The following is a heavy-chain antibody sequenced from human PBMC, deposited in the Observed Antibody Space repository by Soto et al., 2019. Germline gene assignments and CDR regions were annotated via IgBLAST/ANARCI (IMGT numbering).Heavy chain of an antibody. CDR1: GNTFTYRY. J-gene: IGHJ4*02. D-gene: IGHD1-26*01. CDR3: ASGGAGSGPFTWELPDH. Sequence: QLQLVQSGAEVKKTGSTVTVSCKALGNTFTYRYLHWVRQAPRQAREWMGWITPFSGDVHYAHKFQERVTITRDRSINTAYMRMSSLRSEDTAMYYCASGGAGSGPFTWELPDHWGQGTLVTVSS. CDR2: ITPFSGDV. V-gene: IGHV1-45*03.